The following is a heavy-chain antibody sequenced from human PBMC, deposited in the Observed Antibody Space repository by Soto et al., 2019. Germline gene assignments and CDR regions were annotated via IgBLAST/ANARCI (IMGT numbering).Heavy chain of an antibody. J-gene: IGHJ6*03. CDR2: ISYDGSNK. Sequence: PGGSLRLSCAASGFTFSSYGMHWVRQAPGKGLEWVAVISYDGSNKYYADSVKGRFTISRDNSKNTLYLQMNSLRAEDTAVYYCARVRSVRGVATYYYYYMDVWGKGTTVTVSS. V-gene: IGHV3-30*03. D-gene: IGHD3-3*01. CDR3: ARVRSVRGVATYYYYYMDV. CDR1: GFTFSSYG.